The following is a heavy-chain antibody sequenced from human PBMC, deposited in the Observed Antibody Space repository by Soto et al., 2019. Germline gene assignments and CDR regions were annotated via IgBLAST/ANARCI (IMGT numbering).Heavy chain of an antibody. V-gene: IGHV4-39*01. CDR2: IYYSGST. D-gene: IGHD6-19*01. CDR1: GGSISSSSYY. CDR3: ATPKPPGIAVAGPVGDAFDI. Sequence: SETLSLTCTVSGGSISSSSYYWGWIRQPPGKGLEWIGSIYYSGSTYYNPSLKSRVTISVDTSKNQFSLKLSSVTAADTAVYYCATPKPPGIAVAGPVGDAFDIWGQGTMVTVSS. J-gene: IGHJ3*02.